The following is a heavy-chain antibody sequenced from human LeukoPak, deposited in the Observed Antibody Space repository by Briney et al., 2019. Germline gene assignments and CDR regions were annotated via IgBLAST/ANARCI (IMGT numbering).Heavy chain of an antibody. J-gene: IGHJ4*02. CDR1: GFSVSSNY. V-gene: IGHV3-66*02. CDR2: IYSGGST. Sequence: GGSLRLSCAASGFSVSSNYMSWVRQAPGKGLEWVSVIYSGGSTYYADSVKGRFTISRDNSKNTLYLQMNSLRAEDTAVYYCARDYYDSSGAGSLWGQGTLVTVSS. CDR3: ARDYYDSSGAGSL. D-gene: IGHD3-22*01.